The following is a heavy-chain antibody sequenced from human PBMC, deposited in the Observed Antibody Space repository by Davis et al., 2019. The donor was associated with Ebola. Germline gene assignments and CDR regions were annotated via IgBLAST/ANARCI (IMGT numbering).Heavy chain of an antibody. J-gene: IGHJ2*01. Sequence: PSETLSLTCTVSGGSISSYYWSWIRQPPGKGLEWIGYIYYSGSTNYNPSLKSRVTISVDTSKNQFSLKWSSVTAADTAVYYCSRAREPDWYFDLWGRGTLVTVSS. CDR3: SRAREPDWYFDL. V-gene: IGHV4-59*12. CDR1: GGSISSYY. D-gene: IGHD1-14*01. CDR2: IYYSGST.